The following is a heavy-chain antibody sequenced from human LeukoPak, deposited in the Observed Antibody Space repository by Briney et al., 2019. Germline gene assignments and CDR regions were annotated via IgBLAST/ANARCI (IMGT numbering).Heavy chain of an antibody. D-gene: IGHD6-19*01. CDR1: GYAFTSYY. Sequence: ASVKVSCKASGYAFTSYYVHWVRQAPGQGLEWMGIINPSGGSTSYAQKFQGRVTMTRDTSTSTVYMELSSLRSEDTAVYYCARARGRSRIAVAGISYWGQGTLVTVSS. V-gene: IGHV1-46*01. J-gene: IGHJ4*02. CDR2: INPSGGST. CDR3: ARARGRSRIAVAGISY.